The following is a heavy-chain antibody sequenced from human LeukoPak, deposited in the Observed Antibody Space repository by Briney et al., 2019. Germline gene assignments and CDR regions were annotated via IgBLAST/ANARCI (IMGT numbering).Heavy chain of an antibody. CDR1: GFTFSNAW. CDR2: IRSKTDGGTT. V-gene: IGHV3-15*01. Sequence: GGSLRLSSEASGFTFSNAWMNWVRQAPGKGLEWLGRIRSKTDGGTTDYAAPVKGRFIISRDDSRNTFYLQMNSLKTEDTALYYCATWADLYDHWGQGTLVTVSS. CDR3: ATWADLYDH. J-gene: IGHJ4*02.